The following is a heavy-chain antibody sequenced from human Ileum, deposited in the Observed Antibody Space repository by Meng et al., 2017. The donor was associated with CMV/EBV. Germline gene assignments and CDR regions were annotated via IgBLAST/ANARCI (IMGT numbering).Heavy chain of an antibody. CDR2: IYYSGST. J-gene: IGHJ4*02. CDR1: GGSVSSGSYD. Sequence: GGSVSSGSYDRSWVRQPPGKGLEWIGYIYYSGSTNYIPSLKSRVTISVDTSKNQFSLKLSSVTAADTAVYYCARLHYDFSRPIKDYWGQGTLVTVSS. D-gene: IGHD3-3*01. CDR3: ARLHYDFSRPIKDY. V-gene: IGHV4-61*01.